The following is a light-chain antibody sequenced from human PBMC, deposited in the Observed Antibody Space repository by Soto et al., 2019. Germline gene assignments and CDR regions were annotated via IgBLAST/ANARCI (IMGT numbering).Light chain of an antibody. J-gene: IGKJ1*01. CDR3: QQYNNWPLWT. CDR1: QSVSSN. V-gene: IGKV3-15*01. Sequence: EIVMTQSPATLSVSPGERGTLSCWASQSVSSNLAWYQQKPGQAPRLLIYGGSTRATGIPARFSGSGSGTEFTLTISSLQSEDFAVYYCQQYNNWPLWTFGPGTKVEIK. CDR2: GGS.